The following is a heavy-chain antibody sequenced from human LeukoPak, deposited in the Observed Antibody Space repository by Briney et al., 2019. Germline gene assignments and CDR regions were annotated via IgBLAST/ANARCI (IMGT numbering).Heavy chain of an antibody. CDR2: INHSGST. V-gene: IGHV4-34*01. CDR3: ARGIGSAVTTPLLDY. J-gene: IGHJ4*02. D-gene: IGHD4-17*01. CDR1: GGSFSGYY. Sequence: ETLSLTCAVYGGSFSGYYWSWIRQPPGKGLEWIGEINHSGSTNYNPSLKSRVTISVDTSKNQFSLKLSSVTAADTTVYYCARGIGSAVTTPLLDYWGQGTLVTVSS.